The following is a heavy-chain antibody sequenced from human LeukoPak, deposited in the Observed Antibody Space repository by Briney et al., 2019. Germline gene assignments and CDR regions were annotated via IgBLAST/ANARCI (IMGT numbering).Heavy chain of an antibody. Sequence: GASVKVSFKASVYTFTGYFMHWVRQAPGQGREWMGWINPNSGGTKYAKKFQGRVTMTRDTSISTAYMELSRLTSDDTAVYYWARGWNYYDSSGSAFDPWGQGTLVTVSS. CDR2: INPNSGGT. CDR1: VYTFTGYF. J-gene: IGHJ5*02. V-gene: IGHV1-2*02. D-gene: IGHD3-22*01. CDR3: ARGWNYYDSSGSAFDP.